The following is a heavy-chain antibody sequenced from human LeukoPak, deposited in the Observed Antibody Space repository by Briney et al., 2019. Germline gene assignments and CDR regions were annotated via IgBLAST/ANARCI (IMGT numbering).Heavy chain of an antibody. V-gene: IGHV6-1*01. D-gene: IGHD6-13*01. J-gene: IGHJ5*02. Sequence: SQTLSLTCAISGDSVSSNSAAWNWIRQSPSRGLEWLGRTYYRYKWYNDYAVSVKSRITINPDTSKNQFSLQLNSVTPEDTAVYYCARDTGYSSSWSDNWFDPWGQGTLVTVSS. CDR3: ARDTGYSSSWSDNWFDP. CDR1: GDSVSSNSAA. CDR2: TYYRYKWYN.